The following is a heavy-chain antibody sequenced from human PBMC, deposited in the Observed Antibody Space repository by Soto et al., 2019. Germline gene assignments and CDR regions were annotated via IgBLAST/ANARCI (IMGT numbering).Heavy chain of an antibody. D-gene: IGHD5-18*01. V-gene: IGHV5-51*01. CDR3: ARRGYSYGYYFDY. J-gene: IGHJ4*02. CDR1: GYSFTIYC. Sequence: PGESLKISCNGSGYSFTIYCIGLVLQMPGKGLEWMGIIYPGDSDTRYSPSFQGQVTISADKSISTAYLQWSSLKASDTAMYYCARRGYSYGYYFDYWGQGTLVTVSS. CDR2: IYPGDSDT.